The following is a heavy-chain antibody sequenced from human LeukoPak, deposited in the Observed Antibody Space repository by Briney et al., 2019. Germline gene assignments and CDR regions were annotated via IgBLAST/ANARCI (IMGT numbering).Heavy chain of an antibody. CDR1: GGSISSSSYY. V-gene: IGHV4-39*07. D-gene: IGHD3-10*01. CDR2: IHYSGST. CDR3: AKSNCYGLIDI. J-gene: IGHJ3*02. Sequence: PSETLSLTCTVSGGSISSSSYYWGWIRQPPGKGLEWIGSIHYSGSTNYNPSLKSRVTISVDTSKNQFSLKLSSVTAADTAVYYCAKSNCYGLIDIWGQGTMVTVSS.